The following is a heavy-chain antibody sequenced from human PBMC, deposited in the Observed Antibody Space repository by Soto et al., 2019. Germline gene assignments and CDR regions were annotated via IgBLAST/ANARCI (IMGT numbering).Heavy chain of an antibody. J-gene: IGHJ6*03. D-gene: IGHD3-3*01. CDR1: GFTFSSYA. Sequence: GGSLRLSCAASGFTFSSYAMSWVRQAPGKGLEWVSAISGSGGSTYYADSVKGRFTISRDNSKNTLYLQMNSLRAEDTAVYYCAKVKRDYDFWRTRKPDYYYYYYMDVWGKGTTVTVSS. V-gene: IGHV3-23*01. CDR2: ISGSGGST. CDR3: AKVKRDYDFWRTRKPDYYYYYYMDV.